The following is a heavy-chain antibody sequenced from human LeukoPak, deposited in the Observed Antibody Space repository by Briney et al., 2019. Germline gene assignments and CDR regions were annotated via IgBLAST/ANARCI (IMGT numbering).Heavy chain of an antibody. CDR2: INPNSGGT. Sequence: ASVKVSCEASGYTFTGYYMHWVRQAPGQGLEWMGRINPNSGGTNYAQKFQGRVTMTRDTSISTAYMELSRLRSDDTAVYYCARDYLAAAGYYYYYMDVWGKGTTVTVSS. CDR1: GYTFTGYY. D-gene: IGHD6-13*01. V-gene: IGHV1-2*06. CDR3: ARDYLAAAGYYYYYMDV. J-gene: IGHJ6*03.